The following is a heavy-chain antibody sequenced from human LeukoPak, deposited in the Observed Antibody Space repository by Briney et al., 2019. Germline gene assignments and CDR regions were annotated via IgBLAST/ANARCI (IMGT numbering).Heavy chain of an antibody. CDR2: ISPYNGNT. V-gene: IGHV1-18*01. CDR3: ARGGSRMVTYGSLDY. J-gene: IGHJ4*02. D-gene: IGHD2-15*01. CDR1: GYTFTSYV. Sequence: GASVRVSCKASGYTFTSYVINWVRQAPGQGFEWMGWISPYNGNTNYAQKLQGRVTMTADISTSTAYIELRSLRSDDTAVYHCARGGSRMVTYGSLDYWGQGSLVTVSS.